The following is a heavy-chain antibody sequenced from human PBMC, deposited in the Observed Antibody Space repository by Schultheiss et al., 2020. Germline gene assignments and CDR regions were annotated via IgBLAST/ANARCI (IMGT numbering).Heavy chain of an antibody. J-gene: IGHJ3*02. CDR2: INHSGST. CDR1: GGSFSGYY. V-gene: IGHV4-34*01. CDR3: ARDLGYCSGGSCRDYDAFDI. D-gene: IGHD2-15*01. Sequence: SETLSLTCAVYGGSFSGYYWSWIRQPPGKGLEWIGEINHSGSTNYNPSLKSRVTISVDTSKNQFSLKLSSVTAADTAVYYCARDLGYCSGGSCRDYDAFDIWGQGTMVTVSS.